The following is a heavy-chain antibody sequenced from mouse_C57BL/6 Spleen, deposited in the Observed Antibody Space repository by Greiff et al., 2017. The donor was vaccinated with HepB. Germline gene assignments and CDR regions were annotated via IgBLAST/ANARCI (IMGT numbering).Heavy chain of an antibody. Sequence: EVQLQESGPELVKPGASVKISCKASGYSFTGYYMNWVKQSPEKSLEWIGEINPSTGGTTYNQKFKAKATLTVDKSSSTAYMQLKSLTSEDSAVYYCARGKDYGSSYGYFDVWGTGTTVTVSS. D-gene: IGHD1-1*01. CDR1: GYSFTGYY. J-gene: IGHJ1*03. V-gene: IGHV1-42*01. CDR3: ARGKDYGSSYGYFDV. CDR2: INPSTGGT.